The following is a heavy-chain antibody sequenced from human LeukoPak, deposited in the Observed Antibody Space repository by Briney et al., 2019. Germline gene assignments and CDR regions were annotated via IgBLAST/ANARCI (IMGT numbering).Heavy chain of an antibody. CDR1: GFTFSSYW. J-gene: IGHJ5*02. V-gene: IGHV3-21*01. D-gene: IGHD4-17*01. Sequence: GGSLRLSCAASGFTFSSYWMHWVRQAPGKGPEWVSSISSSSSYIYYADSVKGRFTISRDNAKNSLYLQMNSLRAEDTAMYYCARDLMITATVTKGGQSWGQGTLVTVSS. CDR3: ARDLMITATVTKGGQS. CDR2: ISSSSSYI.